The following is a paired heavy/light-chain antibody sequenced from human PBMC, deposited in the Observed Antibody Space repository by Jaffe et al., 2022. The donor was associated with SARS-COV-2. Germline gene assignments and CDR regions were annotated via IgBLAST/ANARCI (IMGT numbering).Heavy chain of an antibody. J-gene: IGHJ2*01. Sequence: EGQLVESGGGLVQPGRSLRLSCVASEFTFEDYAMYWVRQVPGKGLEWVSGISWNSDRTDYADPVKGRFTISRDNGRKSLYLQMNSLRPEDTALYYCAKSLDTAMVQLYRYFDLWGRGTLVTVSS. V-gene: IGHV3-9*01. CDR3: AKSLDTAMVQLYRYFDL. D-gene: IGHD5-18*01. CDR2: ISWNSDRT. CDR1: EFTFEDYA.
Light chain of an antibody. Sequence: DIQMTQSPSSVSASVGDRVTITCRASQSISNWLAWYQQKPGKAPTLLIYAASTLQSGVPSRFSGSGSGTTFTLTISSLQPDDFATYYCQQANSLLPITFGQGTQLEIK. J-gene: IGKJ5*01. CDR2: AAS. CDR1: QSISNW. V-gene: IGKV1-12*01. CDR3: QQANSLLPIT.